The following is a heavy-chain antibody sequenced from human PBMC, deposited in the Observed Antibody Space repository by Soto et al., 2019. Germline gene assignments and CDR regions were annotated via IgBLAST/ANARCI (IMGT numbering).Heavy chain of an antibody. CDR1: GFTFGTYA. D-gene: IGHD3-9*01. Sequence: GGSLRLSCAASGFTFGTYAMSWVRQAPGKGLEWVSGISTSGDSKYYADSVKGRLTISRDNSKNTLYLQMNSLRAEDTAVYYCAKDPGYGSYYFDHWGQGTLVTVSS. J-gene: IGHJ4*02. CDR3: AKDPGYGSYYFDH. CDR2: ISTSGDSK. V-gene: IGHV3-23*01.